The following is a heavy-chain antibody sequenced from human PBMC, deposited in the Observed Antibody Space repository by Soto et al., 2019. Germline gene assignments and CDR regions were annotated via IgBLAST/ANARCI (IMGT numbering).Heavy chain of an antibody. V-gene: IGHV1-2*02. J-gene: IGHJ5*02. Sequence: QVQLVQSGAEMKKPGASVKISCKASGYYFTGYYMDWVRQAPGQGLEWMGWINPNSGVTNYAQRFQGRVTMTRDTSISTAYLEVKRLTSDDTAVYYCATNLFSSTSRGSDFDPWGQGTLVIVSS. CDR2: INPNSGVT. CDR3: ATNLFSSTSRGSDFDP. D-gene: IGHD2-2*01. CDR1: GYYFTGYY.